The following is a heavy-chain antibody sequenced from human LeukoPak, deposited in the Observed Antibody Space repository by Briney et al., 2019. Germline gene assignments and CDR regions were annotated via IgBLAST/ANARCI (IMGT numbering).Heavy chain of an antibody. D-gene: IGHD6-13*01. CDR1: GFTFSSYA. Sequence: GGSLRLSCAASGFTFSSYAMSWVRQAPGKGLEWVSAISGSGGSTYYADSVKGRLTISRDNSKNTLYLQMNSLRAVNTAVYYCAKDESYSSSLRPYDYWGQGTLVTVSS. V-gene: IGHV3-23*01. CDR3: AKDESYSSSLRPYDY. J-gene: IGHJ4*02. CDR2: ISGSGGST.